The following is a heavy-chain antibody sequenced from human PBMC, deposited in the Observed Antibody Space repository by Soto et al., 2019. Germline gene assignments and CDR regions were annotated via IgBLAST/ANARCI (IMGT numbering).Heavy chain of an antibody. CDR1: GFTFSSYG. CDR3: AKIYCSSTSCSWFYYGMDV. J-gene: IGHJ6*02. Sequence: QVQLVESGGGVVQPGRSLRLSCAASGFTFSSYGMHWVRQAPGKGLEWVAVISYDGSNKYYADSVKGRFTISRDNSKNTLYLQMNSLRAEDTAVYYCAKIYCSSTSCSWFYYGMDVWGQGTTGTVSS. CDR2: ISYDGSNK. V-gene: IGHV3-30*18. D-gene: IGHD2-2*01.